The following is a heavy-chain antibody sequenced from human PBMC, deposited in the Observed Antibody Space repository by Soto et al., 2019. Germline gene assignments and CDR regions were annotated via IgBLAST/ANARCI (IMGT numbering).Heavy chain of an antibody. Sequence: GGSLRLSCAASGFTFSSYGMHWVRQAPGKGLEWVAVIWYDGSNKYYADSVKGRFTISRDNSKNTLYLQMNSLRAEDTAVYYCARGGSSSWGIGDYWGQGTLVTVSS. CDR2: IWYDGSNK. CDR1: GFTFSSYG. J-gene: IGHJ4*02. CDR3: ARGGSSSWGIGDY. D-gene: IGHD6-13*01. V-gene: IGHV3-33*01.